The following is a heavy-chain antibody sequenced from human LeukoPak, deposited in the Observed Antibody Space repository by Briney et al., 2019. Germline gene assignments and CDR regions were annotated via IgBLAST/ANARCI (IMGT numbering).Heavy chain of an antibody. CDR1: GYTFTGYY. CDR2: INPNSGGT. J-gene: IGHJ5*02. V-gene: IGHV1-2*02. Sequence: ASVKVSCKASGYTFTGYYMHWVRQAPGQGLEWMGWINPNSGGTNYAQKFQGRVTMTRDTSISTAYMELSRLRSDDTAVYYCARDRGGTVIPAGWFDPWGQGTLVTVSS. CDR3: ARDRGGTVIPAGWFDP. D-gene: IGHD3-10*01.